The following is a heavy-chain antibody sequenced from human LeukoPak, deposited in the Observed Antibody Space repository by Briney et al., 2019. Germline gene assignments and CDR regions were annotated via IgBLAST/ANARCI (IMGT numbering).Heavy chain of an antibody. V-gene: IGHV4-34*01. CDR1: GGSFSGYY. CDR3: ARHNAPYDFWSGYYGSDNWFDP. D-gene: IGHD3-3*01. CDR2: IYYSGST. J-gene: IGHJ5*02. Sequence: SETLSLTCAVYGGSFSGYYWSWIRQPPGKGLEWIGSIYYSGSTYYNPSLKSRVTISVDTSKNQFSLKLSSVTAADTAVYYCARHNAPYDFWSGYYGSDNWFDPWGQGTLVTVSS.